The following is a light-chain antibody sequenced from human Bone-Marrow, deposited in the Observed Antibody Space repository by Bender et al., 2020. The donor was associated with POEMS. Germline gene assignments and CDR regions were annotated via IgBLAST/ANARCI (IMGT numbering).Light chain of an antibody. J-gene: IGLJ3*02. CDR1: SSNIGKNA. Sequence: QSVLTQPPSASGTPGQRVTISCSGSSSNIGKNAVNWYQQLPGKAPKLLIYYDDLLSSGVSDRFSGSKSGTSASLAISGLQSEDEADYYCAAWEDSLNGWVFGGGTKLTVL. V-gene: IGLV1-36*01. CDR3: AAWEDSLNGWV. CDR2: YDD.